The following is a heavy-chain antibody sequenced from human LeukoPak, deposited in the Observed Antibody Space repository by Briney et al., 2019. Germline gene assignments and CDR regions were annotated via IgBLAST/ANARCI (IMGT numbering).Heavy chain of an antibody. CDR3: ARSPWVPADIRWKDWFDP. CDR2: IYYSGRT. CDR1: GGSISSGDYY. J-gene: IGHJ5*02. Sequence: PSETLSLTCTVSGGSISSGDYYWSWIRQPPGKGLEWIGYIYYSGRTHYTPSLKSRVTISVDTSKNPFSLKLSSVTAADTAVYYCARSPWVPADIRWKDWFDPWGQGTLVTVSS. V-gene: IGHV4-30-4*01. D-gene: IGHD2-2*01.